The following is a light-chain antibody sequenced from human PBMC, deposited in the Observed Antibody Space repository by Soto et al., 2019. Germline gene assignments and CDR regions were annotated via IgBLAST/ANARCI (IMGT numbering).Light chain of an antibody. CDR2: AAS. CDR1: QAITNF. J-gene: IGKJ4*01. Sequence: DIPMTQSPSSLSASVGDRVTITCRASQAITNFLAWYQQKPGKVPKLLIYAASTLQSGVPSRFSGSGSGTDFTLTISSLQPEDVATYYCQKYNSDPLTFGGWTKVEIK. CDR3: QKYNSDPLT. V-gene: IGKV1-27*01.